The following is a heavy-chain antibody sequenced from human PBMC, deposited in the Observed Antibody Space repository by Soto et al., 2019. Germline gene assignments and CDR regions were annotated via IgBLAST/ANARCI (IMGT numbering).Heavy chain of an antibody. Sequence: QVYLVQSGAEVKKPGSSVNISCKASGGIFSSNTINWVRQAAGQGLEWMGGIIPLFETANYAEKFQGRVTITADKSTKTEYMELTSLRSEDTAVYYCASKAACGGDCYAFDSWGQGTLVTVSS. D-gene: IGHD2-21*02. CDR2: IIPLFETA. J-gene: IGHJ4*02. V-gene: IGHV1-69*06. CDR3: ASKAACGGDCYAFDS. CDR1: GGIFSSNT.